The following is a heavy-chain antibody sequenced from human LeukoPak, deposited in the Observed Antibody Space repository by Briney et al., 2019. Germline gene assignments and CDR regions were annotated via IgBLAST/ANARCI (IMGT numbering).Heavy chain of an antibody. Sequence: SGGPLGLSCAASGFTFSSFGMHWVRQAPGKGLEWVAVIWYDGSNKYYADSVKGRFTISRDNSQNTLYLQGNNLRAEDTAVYCCARGRWDTGGLHGLDVWGQGTTVTVSS. D-gene: IGHD2-8*02. J-gene: IGHJ6*02. CDR3: ARGRWDTGGLHGLDV. CDR2: IWYDGSNK. CDR1: GFTFSSFG. V-gene: IGHV3-33*01.